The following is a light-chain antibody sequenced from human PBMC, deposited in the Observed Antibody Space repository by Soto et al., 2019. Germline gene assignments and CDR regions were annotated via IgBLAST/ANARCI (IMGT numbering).Light chain of an antibody. CDR1: KIIFYSSNNKNL. CDR3: QQYYSPPRYT. J-gene: IGKJ2*01. Sequence: EIVMTQSPEYWAGSRGERPTINGSSSKIIFYSSNNKNLIAWYQQKPGQPPKLLIYWASTRQSGVPDRFSGSGSGRDFTLTISSLQAEDVAVYCCQQYYSPPRYTFGQGTRLGIK. V-gene: IGKV4-1*01. CDR2: WAS.